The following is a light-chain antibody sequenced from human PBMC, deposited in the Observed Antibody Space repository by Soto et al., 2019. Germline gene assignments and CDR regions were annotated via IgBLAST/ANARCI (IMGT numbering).Light chain of an antibody. Sequence: DIQMTQSPSSLSASVGDRVTITCRASQSISSYLNWYQQKPGKAPKLLIYAASSLQSGVPSRFSGSGSGTDFTLTISSLQPEDFATYYCQQSYSTLLYTSGQGTKPEIK. V-gene: IGKV1-39*01. CDR2: AAS. CDR1: QSISSY. CDR3: QQSYSTLLYT. J-gene: IGKJ2*01.